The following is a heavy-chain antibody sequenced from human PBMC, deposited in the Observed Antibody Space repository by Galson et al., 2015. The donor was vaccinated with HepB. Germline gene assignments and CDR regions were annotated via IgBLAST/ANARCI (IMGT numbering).Heavy chain of an antibody. Sequence: SLRLSCAASGFTFRSYAMSWVRQVPGEGLQWLSSISISGTGTHYADSVKGRFTISRDNSKNTLYLQMNSLGAEDTAIYYCARGPEGSDGWFDPWGQGTLVTVSS. J-gene: IGHJ5*02. V-gene: IGHV3-23*01. D-gene: IGHD6-19*01. CDR2: ISISGTGT. CDR1: GFTFRSYA. CDR3: ARGPEGSDGWFDP.